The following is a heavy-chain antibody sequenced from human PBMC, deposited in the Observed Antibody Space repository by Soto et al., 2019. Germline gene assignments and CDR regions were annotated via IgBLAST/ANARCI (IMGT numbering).Heavy chain of an antibody. CDR3: ASGEAWTDEAFDI. CDR1: GFTVSNYG. CDR2: IWKDGNNK. J-gene: IGHJ3*02. D-gene: IGHD5-12*01. V-gene: IGHV3-33*01. Sequence: QVQLVESGGGVVQPGPSLRLSCAASGFTVSNYGMHWVRQAPGKGLEWVAVIWKDGNNKYYRDSVKGRFTISRDNSKNTLELQMGSLRGEDTAVYYCASGEAWTDEAFDIWGQGTMVTVSS.